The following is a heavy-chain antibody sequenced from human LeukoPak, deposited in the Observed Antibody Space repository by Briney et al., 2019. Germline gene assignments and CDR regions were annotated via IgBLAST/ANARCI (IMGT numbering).Heavy chain of an antibody. V-gene: IGHV3-23*01. CDR2: ISGSGEGT. CDR3: AKDRVGGLTIVDY. Sequence: GGSLRLSCAASGFTFSSYAVTWVRQAPGKGLEWVSTISGSGEGTLYADSVKGRFTISRDNTKNTLYLQMNSLRAEDTAVYYCAKDRVGGLTIVDYWGQGTLVTVSS. J-gene: IGHJ4*02. D-gene: IGHD3-16*01. CDR1: GFTFSSYA.